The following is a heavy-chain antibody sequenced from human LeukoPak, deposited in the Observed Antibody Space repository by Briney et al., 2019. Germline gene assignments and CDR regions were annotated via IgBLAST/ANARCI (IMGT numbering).Heavy chain of an antibody. V-gene: IGHV1-3*01. Sequence: ASVKVSCKASGYTFTSYAMHWVRQAPGQRLEWMGWINAGNGNTKYSQKFQGRVTITRDTSASTAYMELSSLRSEDTAVYYCASEGWGAAADERSGWYPTVAYWGQGTLVTVSS. J-gene: IGHJ4*02. CDR2: INAGNGNT. CDR1: GYTFTSYA. D-gene: IGHD6-19*01. CDR3: ASEGWGAAADERSGWYPTVAY.